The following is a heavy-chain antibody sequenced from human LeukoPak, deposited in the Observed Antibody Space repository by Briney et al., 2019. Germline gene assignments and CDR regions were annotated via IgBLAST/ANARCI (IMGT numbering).Heavy chain of an antibody. V-gene: IGHV3-48*03. CDR2: ISSSGSTI. Sequence: PGGSLRLSCAASGFTFSSYEMNWVRQAPGKGLEWVSYISSSGSTIYYADSVKGRFTISRDNSKNTLYLQMNSLRAEDTAVYYCAKDQWVATGMTDDWGQGTLVTVSS. CDR1: GFTFSSYE. J-gene: IGHJ4*02. CDR3: AKDQWVATGMTDD. D-gene: IGHD5-12*01.